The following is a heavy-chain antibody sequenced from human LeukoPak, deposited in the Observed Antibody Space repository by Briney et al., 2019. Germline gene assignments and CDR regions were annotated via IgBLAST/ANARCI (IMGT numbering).Heavy chain of an antibody. CDR2: IYYSGST. D-gene: IGHD1-1*01. Sequence: SETLSLTCTVSGGSISSYYWSWIRQPPGKGLEWIGYIYYSGSTNYNPSLKSRVTISVDMSKNQFSLKLNSVTAADTAVYYCARGPTTYDYWGQGTLVTVSS. CDR1: GGSISSYY. J-gene: IGHJ4*02. V-gene: IGHV4-59*01. CDR3: ARGPTTYDY.